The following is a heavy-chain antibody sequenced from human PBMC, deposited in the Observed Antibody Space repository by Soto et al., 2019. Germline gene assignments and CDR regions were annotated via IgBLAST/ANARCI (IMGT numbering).Heavy chain of an antibody. CDR2: ISSSSSTI. Sequence: EVQLVESGGGLVQPGGSLRLSCAASGFTFSSYSMNWVRPAPGKGLEWVSYISSSSSTIYYADSVKGRFTISRDNAKNSLYLQMNSLRDEDTAVYYWASEYDYVDVNYYYYGMDVWGQGTTVTVSS. V-gene: IGHV3-48*02. D-gene: IGHD4-17*01. CDR3: ASEYDYVDVNYYYYGMDV. J-gene: IGHJ6*02. CDR1: GFTFSSYS.